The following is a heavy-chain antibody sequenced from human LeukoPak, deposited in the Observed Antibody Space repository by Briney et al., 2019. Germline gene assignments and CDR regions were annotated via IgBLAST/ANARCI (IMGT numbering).Heavy chain of an antibody. CDR1: GFTFSSYA. V-gene: IGHV3-30*04. Sequence: GRSLRLSCAASGFTFSSYAMHWVRQAPGKGLEWVAVISYDGSNKYYADSVKGRFTISRDNSKNTLYLQMNSLRAEDTAVYYCAREEGVRSSWYGRYYYYGMDVWGKGPTVTVSS. CDR3: AREEGVRSSWYGRYYYYGMDV. CDR2: ISYDGSNK. D-gene: IGHD6-13*01. J-gene: IGHJ6*04.